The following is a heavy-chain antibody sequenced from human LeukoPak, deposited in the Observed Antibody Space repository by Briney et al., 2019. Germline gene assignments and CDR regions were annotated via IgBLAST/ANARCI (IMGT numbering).Heavy chain of an antibody. CDR2: ISGSGGST. D-gene: IGHD3-22*01. CDR3: AEKYYYDSSGYYLRN. J-gene: IGHJ4*02. Sequence: GGSLRLSCAASGFTFSSYAMSWVRQAPGKGLEWVSAISGSGGSTYYADSVKGRFTISRDNSKNTLYLQMNSLRAEDTAVYYCAEKYYYDSSGYYLRNWGQGTLVTVSS. CDR1: GFTFSSYA. V-gene: IGHV3-23*01.